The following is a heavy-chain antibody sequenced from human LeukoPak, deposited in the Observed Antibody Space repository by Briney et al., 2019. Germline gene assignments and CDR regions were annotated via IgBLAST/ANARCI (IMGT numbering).Heavy chain of an antibody. D-gene: IGHD6-13*01. CDR2: VFYTGST. CDR3: ARGQPIAAADFLSYGMDV. V-gene: IGHV4-59*11. Sequence: SETLSLTCTVSGGSTSRHYWSWIRQPPGKGLEWIGYVFYTGSTNYNPSLKSRVTISLDTSKNQFSLKLSSVTAADTAVYYCARGQPIAAADFLSYGMDVWGQGTTVTVSS. J-gene: IGHJ6*02. CDR1: GGSTSRHY.